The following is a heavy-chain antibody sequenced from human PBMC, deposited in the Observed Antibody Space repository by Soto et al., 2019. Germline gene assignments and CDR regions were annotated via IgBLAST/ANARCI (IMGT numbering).Heavy chain of an antibody. D-gene: IGHD5-12*01. CDR2: ISSSSSHI. CDR1: GFTFSSYN. J-gene: IGHJ6*02. CDR3: ACTRRDGYNNYNYYYGMDV. V-gene: IGHV3-21*01. Sequence: PGGSLRLSCAASGFTFSSYNMNWVRQAPGKGLEWVSSISSSSSHIYYADSVKGRFTISRDNAKNSLYLQMNSLRAEDTAVYYCACTRRDGYNNYNYYYGMDVWGQGTTVTVSS.